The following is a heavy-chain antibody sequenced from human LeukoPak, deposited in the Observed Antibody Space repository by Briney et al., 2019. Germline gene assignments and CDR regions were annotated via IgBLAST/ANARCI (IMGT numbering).Heavy chain of an antibody. CDR1: GYSFTNYW. D-gene: IGHD1-1*01. V-gene: IGHV5-51*01. CDR3: ARPRRAEREEDF. J-gene: IGHJ4*02. Sequence: GESLKISCKASGYSFTNYWIGWERQMPGKGLEWVAMINPDDTNIAYSPSFQGQVTISADRSISTAYLQWSSLKASDTAMYYCARPRRAEREEDFWGQGTLVTVSS. CDR2: INPDDTNI.